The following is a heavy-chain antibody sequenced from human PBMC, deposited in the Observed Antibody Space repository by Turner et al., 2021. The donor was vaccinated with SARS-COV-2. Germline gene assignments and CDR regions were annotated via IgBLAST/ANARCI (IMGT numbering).Heavy chain of an antibody. CDR2: IYYSVST. CDR1: GVAISSSSYY. V-gene: IGHV4-39*01. Sequence: QLQLQESGPGQVKPSETLSLTYTVSGVAISSSSYYWGWIRQPPGKGLEWIGSIYYSVSTYYNPSLKSRVNISVDTSKNQFYLKLSSVTDADRAVYYCARRRFMSGYSFDYWGQGTLVTVSS. J-gene: IGHJ4*02. CDR3: ARRRFMSGYSFDY. D-gene: IGHD3-3*01.